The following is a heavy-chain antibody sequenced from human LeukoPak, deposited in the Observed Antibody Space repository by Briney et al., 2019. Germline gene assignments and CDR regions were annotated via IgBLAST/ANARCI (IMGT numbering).Heavy chain of an antibody. Sequence: ASVTVSCTASGGTFSSYAISWVRQAPGQGLEWMGGIIPIFGTANYAQKFQGRVTITADESTSTAYMELSSLRSEDTAVYYCARGLYDFSLEYFDYWGQGTLVTVSS. V-gene: IGHV1-69*13. CDR1: GGTFSSYA. CDR2: IIPIFGTA. CDR3: ARGLYDFSLEYFDY. D-gene: IGHD3-3*01. J-gene: IGHJ4*02.